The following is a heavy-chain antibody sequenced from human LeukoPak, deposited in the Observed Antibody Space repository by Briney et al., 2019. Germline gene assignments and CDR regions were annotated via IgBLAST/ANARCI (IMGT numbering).Heavy chain of an antibody. CDR1: GGSFSGYY. Sequence: PSETLSLTCAVYGGSFSGYYWSWIRQPPGKGLEWIGEINHSGSTNYNPSLKSRVTIPVDTSKNQFSLKLSSVTAADTAVYYCARAPYSNGWYKSRNWFDPWSQGTLVTVSS. CDR2: INHSGST. D-gene: IGHD6-19*01. CDR3: ARAPYSNGWYKSRNWFDP. V-gene: IGHV4-34*01. J-gene: IGHJ5*02.